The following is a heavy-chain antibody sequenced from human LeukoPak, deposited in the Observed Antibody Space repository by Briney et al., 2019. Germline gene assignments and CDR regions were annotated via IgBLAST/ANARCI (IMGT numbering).Heavy chain of an antibody. V-gene: IGHV3-64*01. CDR3: ARASGSMNYFDY. J-gene: IGHJ4*02. Sequence: GGSLRLSCAASGFTFSSYAKHWVRQAPGKGLEYVSAISSNGGSTYYANSVKGRFTISRDNSKNTLYLQMGSLRAEDMAVYYCARASGSMNYFDYWGQGTLVTVSS. CDR1: GFTFSSYA. CDR2: ISSNGGST. D-gene: IGHD3-10*01.